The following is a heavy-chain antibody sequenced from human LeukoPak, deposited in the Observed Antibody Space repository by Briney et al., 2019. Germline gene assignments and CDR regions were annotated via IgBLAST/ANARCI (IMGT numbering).Heavy chain of an antibody. Sequence: PSETLSLTCTVSGGSISSGGYYWSWIRQHPGKGLEWIGCIYYSGTTYYHPSLTSRVAISVDTSKNQFSLKLSSVTAADTAVYYCARGFPGGYYDSSGYYSSGFNYYGMDVWGQGTTVTVSS. CDR3: ARGFPGGYYDSSGYYSSGFNYYGMDV. CDR2: IYYSGTT. D-gene: IGHD3-22*01. V-gene: IGHV4-31*03. CDR1: GGSISSGGYY. J-gene: IGHJ6*02.